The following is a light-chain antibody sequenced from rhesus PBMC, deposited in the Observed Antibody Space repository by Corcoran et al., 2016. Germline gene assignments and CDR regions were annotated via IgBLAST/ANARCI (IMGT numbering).Light chain of an antibody. CDR2: AAS. CDR3: HPSTTSPFT. J-gene: IGKJ3*01. CDR1: QGISSQ. V-gene: IGKV1-25*02. Sequence: DIQMTQSPSSLSASVGDRVTITCRASQGISSQLAWYQQKPGKAPNLLIYAASTVQSGVPSRFSGSGSGTDFTLPLSSLPPDDFATFYYHPSTTSPFTFGPGTKLDIK.